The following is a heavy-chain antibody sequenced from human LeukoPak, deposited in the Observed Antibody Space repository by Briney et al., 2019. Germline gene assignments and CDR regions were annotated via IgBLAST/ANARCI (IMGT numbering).Heavy chain of an antibody. V-gene: IGHV4-31*03. CDR1: GGSISSGDYY. D-gene: IGHD5-24*01. J-gene: IGHJ3*02. CDR2: IHYTGIT. CDR3: ATRRDGYNYDAFDI. Sequence: SETLSLTCTVSGGSISSGDYYWSWIRQHPGKGLEWIGYIHYTGITYYNPSLKSRVTISLDTSKNQFSLKLSSVTAADTAVYYCATRRDGYNYDAFDIWGQGTMVTVSS.